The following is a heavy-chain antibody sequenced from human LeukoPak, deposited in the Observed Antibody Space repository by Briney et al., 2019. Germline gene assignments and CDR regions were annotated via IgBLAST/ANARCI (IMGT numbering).Heavy chain of an antibody. CDR3: ARKYSSGYKYYFDY. Sequence: SETLSLTCTVSGGSISSYYWSWIRQPPGKGLEWIGYIYYSGSTNYNPSLKSRVTISVDTSKNQFSLKLSSVTAADTAVYYCARKYSSGYKYYFDYWGQGTLVTVSS. CDR2: IYYSGST. CDR1: GGSISSYY. J-gene: IGHJ4*02. V-gene: IGHV4-59*01. D-gene: IGHD3-22*01.